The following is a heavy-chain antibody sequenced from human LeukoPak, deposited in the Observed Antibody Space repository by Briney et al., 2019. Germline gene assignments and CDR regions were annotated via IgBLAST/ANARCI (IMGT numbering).Heavy chain of an antibody. CDR1: GGSISSSNW. J-gene: IGHJ4*02. CDR3: ARQGYADFSSRPFDY. D-gene: IGHD4-17*01. CDR2: IYYSGST. V-gene: IGHV4-39*01. Sequence: SETLSLTCAVSGGSISSSNWWSWVRQPPGKGLEWIGSIYYSGSTYYNPSLKSRVTISVDTSKNQFSLKLSSVTAADTAMYFCARQGYADFSSRPFDYWGQGTLVTVSS.